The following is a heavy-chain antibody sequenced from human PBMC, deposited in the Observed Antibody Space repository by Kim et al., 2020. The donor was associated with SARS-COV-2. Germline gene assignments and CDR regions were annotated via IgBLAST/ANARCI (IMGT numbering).Heavy chain of an antibody. CDR1: GGTFSSYA. CDR3: AILAATHIYYFDY. CDR2: IIPIFGTA. J-gene: IGHJ4*02. V-gene: IGHV1-69*13. D-gene: IGHD2-15*01. Sequence: SVKVSCKASGGTFSSYAISWVRQAPGQGLEWMGGIIPIFGTANYAQKFQGRVTITADESTSTAYMELSSLRSEDTAVYYCAILAATHIYYFDYWGQGTLVTVSS.